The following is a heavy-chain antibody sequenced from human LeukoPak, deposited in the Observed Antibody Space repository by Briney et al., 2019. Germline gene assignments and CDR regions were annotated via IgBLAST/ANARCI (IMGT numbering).Heavy chain of an antibody. J-gene: IGHJ3*02. CDR2: ISDSGGTT. Sequence: GGSLRLSCAASGFTFAGYAMSCVRQAPGKGLEWVSGISDSGGTTYYADSVKGRFTISRDNSKNTLYLQMNSLRAEDTATYYCAREDPGPFDAFDTWGQGAKVTVSS. CDR1: GFTFAGYA. CDR3: AREDPGPFDAFDT. V-gene: IGHV3-23*01.